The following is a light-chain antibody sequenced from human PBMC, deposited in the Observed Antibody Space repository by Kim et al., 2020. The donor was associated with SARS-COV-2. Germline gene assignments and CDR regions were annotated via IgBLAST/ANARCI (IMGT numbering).Light chain of an antibody. V-gene: IGKV3-11*01. Sequence: SPGERASLSCRASQSLSSFLAWYQQKPGQAPRLLIYGASNRATGIPARFSGSGSGTDFTLTISSLEPDDFAVYYCQQRTNWPPWTFGQGTKVEIK. CDR2: GAS. CDR3: QQRTNWPPWT. J-gene: IGKJ1*01. CDR1: QSLSSF.